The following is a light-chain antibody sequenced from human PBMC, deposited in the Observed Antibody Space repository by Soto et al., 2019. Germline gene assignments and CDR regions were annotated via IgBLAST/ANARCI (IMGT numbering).Light chain of an antibody. CDR2: STS. J-gene: IGKJ2*01. Sequence: DIQMTQSPPSLSASVGDRVTISRRASQAINKNLNWYQLKEGQAPKLLIYSTSEFQPGVPSRFSGSISETEFSLTITGLQPDDSATYFCQQSFKTPYTFGQGT. CDR1: QAINKN. CDR3: QQSFKTPYT. V-gene: IGKV1-39*01.